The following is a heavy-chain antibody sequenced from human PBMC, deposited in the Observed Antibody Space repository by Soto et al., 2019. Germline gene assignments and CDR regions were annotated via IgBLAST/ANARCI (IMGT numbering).Heavy chain of an antibody. CDR1: GYNFTGYY. D-gene: IGHD3-3*01. J-gene: IGHJ6*02. CDR3: ARDQGVHYDFWSGRHYYYYGMDV. Sequence: KNRGASGKVSCKASGYNFTGYYMHWVRQAPGQGLEWMEWINHNSGGTNYAQQFQGWFTMTRDTSISTAYMELSRLRSDDTAVYYCARDQGVHYDFWSGRHYYYYGMDVWGQGTTVTVS. V-gene: IGHV1-2*04. CDR2: INHNSGGT.